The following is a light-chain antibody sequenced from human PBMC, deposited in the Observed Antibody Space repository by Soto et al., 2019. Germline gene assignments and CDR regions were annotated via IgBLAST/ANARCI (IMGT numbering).Light chain of an antibody. CDR3: QQYNNWPPTWT. CDR1: QSVNSN. V-gene: IGKV3-15*01. J-gene: IGKJ1*01. Sequence: EIVMTQSPATLSVSPGERATLSCRASQSVNSNLAWYQQKPGQAPRLLIFDASTRATDIPARFSGSGSGTEFTLTISSLQSEDFAVYYCQQYNNWPPTWTVGQGTKV. CDR2: DAS.